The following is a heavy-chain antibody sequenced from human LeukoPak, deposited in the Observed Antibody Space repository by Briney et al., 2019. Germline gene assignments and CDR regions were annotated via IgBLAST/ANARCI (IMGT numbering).Heavy chain of an antibody. CDR2: TVSEIDGGTT. D-gene: IGHD1-7*01. CDR1: GFTFNYAW. J-gene: IGHJ6*02. CDR3: ATDEDWNYARKDV. V-gene: IGHV3-15*04. Sequence: GGSLRLSCAASGFTFNYAWMSWVRQVPGKGLEWVGQTVSEIDGGTTDYAAPVKGRFTISRDDSKSTLYLQMNSLKIEDTAVYYCATDEDWNYARKDVWGQGATVIVSS.